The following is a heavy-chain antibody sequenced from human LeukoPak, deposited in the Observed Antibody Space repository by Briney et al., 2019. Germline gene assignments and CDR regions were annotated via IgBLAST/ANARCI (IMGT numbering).Heavy chain of an antibody. J-gene: IGHJ6*02. CDR2: IKQDGSEN. CDR1: GFTFSGYW. CDR3: ARGSVTTGPFGMDV. V-gene: IGHV3-7*01. Sequence: PGGSLRLSCAASGFTFSGYWMSWVRQAPGKGLEWVANIKQDGSENYYVDSVEGRFTISRDNSKNTLYLQMNSLRAADTAVYYCARGSVTTGPFGMDVWGQGTTVTVSS. D-gene: IGHD5-18*01.